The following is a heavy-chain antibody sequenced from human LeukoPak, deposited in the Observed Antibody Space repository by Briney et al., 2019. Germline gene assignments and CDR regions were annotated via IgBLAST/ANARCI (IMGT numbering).Heavy chain of an antibody. CDR3: ARGTDLVPAARKYWFDP. CDR2: IYHSGST. Sequence: PSQTLSLTCAVSGGSISSGGYSWSWIRQPPGKGLEWIGYIYHSGSTYYNPSLKSRVTISVDRSKNQFSLKLSSVTAADTAVYYCARGTDLVPAARKYWFDPWGQGTLVTVSS. D-gene: IGHD2-2*01. CDR1: GGSISSGGYS. J-gene: IGHJ5*02. V-gene: IGHV4-30-2*01.